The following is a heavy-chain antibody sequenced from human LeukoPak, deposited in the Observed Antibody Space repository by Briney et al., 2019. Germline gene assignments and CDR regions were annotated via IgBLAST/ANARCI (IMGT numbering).Heavy chain of an antibody. Sequence: SETLSLTCTVSGGSISGSPYYWGWIRQPPGKGLEWIGSIYYSGSTYYNPSLKSRLTISVDTSKNQFSLNLSSVTAADTALYYCARPPSYCGSTTCPFDYWGQGTLVTVSS. J-gene: IGHJ4*02. V-gene: IGHV4-39*01. CDR3: ARPPSYCGSTTCPFDY. CDR1: GGSISGSPYY. CDR2: IYYSGST. D-gene: IGHD2-2*01.